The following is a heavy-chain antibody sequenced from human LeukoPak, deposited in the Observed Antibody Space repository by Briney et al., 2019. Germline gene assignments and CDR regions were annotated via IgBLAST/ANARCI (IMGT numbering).Heavy chain of an antibody. V-gene: IGHV3-49*03. Sequence: GGSLRLSCAASGFTFNKSWMSWFRQAPGKGLEWVAFIRSKAYGGTTEYAASVKGRFTISRDDSKSIAYLQMNSLKTEDTAVYYCTGEGSGWYLVVDYWGQGTLVTVSS. CDR3: TGEGSGWYLVVDY. CDR2: IRSKAYGGTT. J-gene: IGHJ4*02. CDR1: GFTFNKSW. D-gene: IGHD6-19*01.